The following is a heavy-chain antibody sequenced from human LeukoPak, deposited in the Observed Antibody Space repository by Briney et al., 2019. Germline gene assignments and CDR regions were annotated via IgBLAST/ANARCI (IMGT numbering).Heavy chain of an antibody. CDR1: GLTVSGYS. CDR2: LSSGGST. V-gene: IGHV3-66*01. J-gene: IGHJ6*02. CDR3: ARDYLYGMDV. Sequence: TGGSLRLSCAASGLTVSGYSMTWVRQAPGKGLEWVSVLSSGGSTYYADSVKGRFTISRDNSKNTLYLQMNSLRAGDTAVYYCARDYLYGMDVWGQGTTVTVSS.